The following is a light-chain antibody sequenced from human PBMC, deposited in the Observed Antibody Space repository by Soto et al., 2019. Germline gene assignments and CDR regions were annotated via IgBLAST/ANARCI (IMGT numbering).Light chain of an antibody. CDR2: GAS. CDR1: QIISDN. J-gene: IGKJ4*01. Sequence: EIVYTQSPPPLSLSPEERATLSCRARQIISDNLAWYQQKPGQAPRLHIYGASTRASGIPDRFSGGGSGTDFTLTISRLEPEDFAVYYCQQYGSSPLTFGGGTKVDIK. CDR3: QQYGSSPLT. V-gene: IGKV3-20*01.